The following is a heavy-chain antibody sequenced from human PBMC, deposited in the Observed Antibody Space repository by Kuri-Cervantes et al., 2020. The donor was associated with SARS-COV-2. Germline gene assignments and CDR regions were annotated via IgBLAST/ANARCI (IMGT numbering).Heavy chain of an antibody. D-gene: IGHD3-3*01. CDR1: GGSFSGYY. Sequence: SETLSLTCAVYGGSFSGYYWSWIRQSPGKGLGWIGEISHSGSTNYNSSLKSRVTISIDTSKNQFSLRLSSVTAADTAVYFCARGCNRITIFGVVNIPAAENWFDPWGQGTLVTVSS. V-gene: IGHV4-34*01. CDR3: ARGCNRITIFGVVNIPAAENWFDP. CDR2: ISHSGST. J-gene: IGHJ5*02.